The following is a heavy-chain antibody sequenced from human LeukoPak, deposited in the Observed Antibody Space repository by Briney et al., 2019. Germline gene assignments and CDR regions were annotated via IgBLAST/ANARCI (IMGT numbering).Heavy chain of an antibody. CDR1: GGSFSGYY. J-gene: IGHJ5*02. CDR2: INHSGST. Sequence: SQTLSLTCTVYGGSFSGYYWSWIRQPPGKGLEWIGEINHSGSTNYNPSPKSRVTISVDTSKNQFSLKLSSVTAADTAVYYCARGLLFRWFDPWGRGTLVTVSS. V-gene: IGHV4-34*01. D-gene: IGHD3-10*02. CDR3: ARGLLFRWFDP.